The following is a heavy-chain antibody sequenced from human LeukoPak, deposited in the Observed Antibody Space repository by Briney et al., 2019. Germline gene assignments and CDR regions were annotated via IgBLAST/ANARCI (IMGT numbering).Heavy chain of an antibody. CDR2: TYYNGST. Sequence: SETLSLTCTVSGGSISSSSFYWGWIRQPPGKGLEWVGSTYYNGSTDYNPSLQSRVTISVDTSKNQFSLKVTSVTAADTAVYYCARQSGPYSSRWFDYWGQGILVIVSS. J-gene: IGHJ4*02. D-gene: IGHD6-13*01. CDR1: GGSISSSSFY. CDR3: ARQSGPYSSRWFDY. V-gene: IGHV4-39*01.